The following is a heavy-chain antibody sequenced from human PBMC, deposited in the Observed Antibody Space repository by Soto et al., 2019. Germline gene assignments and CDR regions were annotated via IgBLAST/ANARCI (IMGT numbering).Heavy chain of an antibody. V-gene: IGHV4-61*01. CDR1: GGSMSTGSYF. CDR3: ARARNRYFDY. D-gene: IGHD1-1*01. CDR2: VFRSGNI. J-gene: IGHJ4*02. Sequence: SETLSLTCNVSGGSMSTGSYFWSWVRQPPGKGLEWIGYVFRSGNINYSPSFKSRVTISIDTSKNQFSLMLKSVTAADTAVYFCARARNRYFDYWGQGALVTVSS.